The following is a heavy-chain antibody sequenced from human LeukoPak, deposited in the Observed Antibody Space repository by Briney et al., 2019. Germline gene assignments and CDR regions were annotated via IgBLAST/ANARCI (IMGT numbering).Heavy chain of an antibody. D-gene: IGHD1-26*01. J-gene: IGHJ4*02. Sequence: GSLRLSCAASGFTFSSYLLSWVRQAPGKGLEWVASIEQDGSQKYYVDSVRGRFTISRDNAKNSVYLQTNSLRVEDTAVYYCARNSGSNPFDYWGQGTLVTVSS. CDR1: GFTFSSYL. CDR3: ARNSGSNPFDY. CDR2: IEQDGSQK. V-gene: IGHV3-7*01.